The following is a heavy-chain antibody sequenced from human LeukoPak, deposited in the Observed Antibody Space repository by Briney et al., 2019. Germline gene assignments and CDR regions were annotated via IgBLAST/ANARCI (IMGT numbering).Heavy chain of an antibody. CDR3: ARSYYDNSGYYRH. D-gene: IGHD3-22*01. CDR1: GFTFSDYY. CDR2: ISGSSYYT. J-gene: IGHJ1*01. V-gene: IGHV3-11*06. Sequence: GGSLRLSRAASGFTFSDYYMSWICQAPGKGLEWVSYISGSSYYTKYADSVKGRFTISRDNARNSLYLQMNSLRDEDTAVYYCARSYYDNSGYYRHWGQGTLVPVSS.